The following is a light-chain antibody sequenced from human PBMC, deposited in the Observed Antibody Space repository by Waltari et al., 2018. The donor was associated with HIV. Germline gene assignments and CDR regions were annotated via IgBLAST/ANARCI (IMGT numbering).Light chain of an antibody. CDR1: SLRNYY. CDR2: GKN. J-gene: IGLJ3*02. V-gene: IGLV3-19*01. Sequence: SELTQDPTVSVALGQTVRITCQGDSLRNYYASWYQQRPGQAPVLVMSGKNNRPSGIPDRFAGSSSGNTASLTIPGAQAEDEADYYCKSRGSDVNHLVFGGGTKLTVL. CDR3: KSRGSDVNHLV.